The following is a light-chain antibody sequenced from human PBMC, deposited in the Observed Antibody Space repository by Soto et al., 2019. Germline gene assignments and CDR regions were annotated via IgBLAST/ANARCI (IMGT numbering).Light chain of an antibody. V-gene: IGKV1-39*01. CDR2: AAS. CDR3: QQYNNWPRT. J-gene: IGKJ1*01. Sequence: DIQMTQSPSSLSASVGDRVTITCRASQSISSYLNWYQQKPGKAPKLLIYAASSLQSGVPSRFSGSGSGTDFTLTISSLQPEDFAVYYCQQYNNWPRTFGQGTKVDI. CDR1: QSISSY.